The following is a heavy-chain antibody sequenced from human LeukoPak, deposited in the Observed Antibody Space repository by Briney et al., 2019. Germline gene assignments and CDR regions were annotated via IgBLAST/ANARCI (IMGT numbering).Heavy chain of an antibody. J-gene: IGHJ4*02. D-gene: IGHD4-17*01. CDR1: GYTFSNSW. CDR2: IYPGDSDT. CDR3: ARRGHYDYYFDY. Sequence: GESLKISCKGSGYTFSNSWIGWVRQMPGKGPEWMGIIYPGDSDTRYSPSFQGQVTISADKSISTAYLQWSSLKASDTAMYYCARRGHYDYYFDYWGQGTLVTVSS. V-gene: IGHV5-51*01.